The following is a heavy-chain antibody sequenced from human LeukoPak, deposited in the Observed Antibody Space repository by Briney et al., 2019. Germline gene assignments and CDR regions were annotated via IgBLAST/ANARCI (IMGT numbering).Heavy chain of an antibody. CDR3: AKDIYYYDGYGMDV. CDR1: GFTFDDYA. V-gene: IGHV3-9*01. J-gene: IGHJ6*02. CDR2: ISWNSGSI. D-gene: IGHD3-22*01. Sequence: GGSLRLSCAASGFTFDDYAMPWVRQAPGKGLEWVSGISWNSGSIGYADSVKGRFTISRDNAKNSLYLQMNSLRAEDTALYYCAKDIYYYDGYGMDVWGQGTTVTVSS.